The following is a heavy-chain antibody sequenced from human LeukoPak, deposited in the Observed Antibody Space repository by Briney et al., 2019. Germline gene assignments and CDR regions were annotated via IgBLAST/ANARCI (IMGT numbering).Heavy chain of an antibody. CDR3: AKPGDGSYHRGYFDY. CDR2: ISGSGGST. J-gene: IGHJ4*02. CDR1: GFTFSSYA. D-gene: IGHD1-26*01. Sequence: GGSLRLSCAASGFTFSSYAMSWVRQAPGKGLEWVSAISGSGGSTYYADSVKGRFTISRDNSKNTLYLQMNSLRAEDTAVYYCAKPGDGSYHRGYFDYWGQGTLVTVSS. V-gene: IGHV3-23*01.